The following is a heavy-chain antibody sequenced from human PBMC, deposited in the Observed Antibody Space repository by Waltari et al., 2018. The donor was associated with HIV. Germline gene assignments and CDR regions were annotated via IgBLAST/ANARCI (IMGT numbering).Heavy chain of an antibody. CDR3: ARGISMIVVVNQNQWGAFDI. V-gene: IGHV3-66*01. J-gene: IGHJ3*02. CDR2: IYSGGNT. D-gene: IGHD3-22*01. Sequence: EVQLVESGGGLVQPGGSLRLSCAASGFTGSSNYMNSVRQAPGQGLEWVSVIYSGGNTYYADSVKGRFTISRDNSKNTLYLQMNSLRAEDTAVYYCARGISMIVVVNQNQWGAFDIWGQGTMVTVSS. CDR1: GFTGSSNY.